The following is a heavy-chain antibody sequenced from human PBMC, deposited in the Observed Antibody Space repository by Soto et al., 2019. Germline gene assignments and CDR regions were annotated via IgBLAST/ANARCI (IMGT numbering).Heavy chain of an antibody. D-gene: IGHD3-3*01. J-gene: IGHJ4*02. Sequence: ASVKVSCKASGYTFTSYGISWVRQAPGQGLEWMGWISAYNGNTNYAQKLQGRVTMTTDTSTSTAYMELRSLRSDDTAVYYCASVFNDFWSGYYAPDSLYYFDYWGQGTLVTVSS. CDR1: GYTFTSYG. V-gene: IGHV1-18*01. CDR3: ASVFNDFWSGYYAPDSLYYFDY. CDR2: ISAYNGNT.